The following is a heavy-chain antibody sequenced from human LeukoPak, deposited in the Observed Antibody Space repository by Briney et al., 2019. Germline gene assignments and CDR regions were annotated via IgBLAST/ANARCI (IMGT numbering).Heavy chain of an antibody. CDR3: AREVWGYCSSTSCYEGLYYYYYMDV. J-gene: IGHJ6*03. D-gene: IGHD2-2*01. CDR1: GGSFSGYY. CDR2: IYTSGST. V-gene: IGHV4-4*07. Sequence: PSETLSLTCAVYGGSFSGYYWSWIRQPAGKGLEWIGRIYTSGSTNYNPSLKSRVTMSVDTSKNQFSLKLSSVTAADTAVYYCAREVWGYCSSTSCYEGLYYYYYMDVWGKGTTVTISS.